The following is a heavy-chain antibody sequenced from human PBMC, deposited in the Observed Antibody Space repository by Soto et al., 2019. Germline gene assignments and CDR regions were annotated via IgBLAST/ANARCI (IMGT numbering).Heavy chain of an antibody. J-gene: IGHJ4*02. CDR3: VKSRGGNNFDFVD. Sequence: PGGSLRLSSSASGFTFSSYAMHWVRQAPGKGLEYVSGVRGNGDPPFYADSVKGRFTISRDNSKNTLYLQMSSLSADDTAVYYCVKSRGGNNFDFVDWGQGALVTVSS. D-gene: IGHD5-12*01. V-gene: IGHV3-64D*06. CDR2: VRGNGDPP. CDR1: GFTFSSYA.